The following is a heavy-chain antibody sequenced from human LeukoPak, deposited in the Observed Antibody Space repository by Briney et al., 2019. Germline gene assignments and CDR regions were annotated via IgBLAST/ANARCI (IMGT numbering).Heavy chain of an antibody. J-gene: IGHJ3*02. CDR1: GFTFSSYW. CDR2: IKQDGSEK. CDR3: ASPVGATTVRAFDI. Sequence: GGSLRLSCAASGFTFSSYWMSWVRQAPGKGLEWVANIKQDGSEKYYVDSVKGRFTISRDNAKNSLYLKMNSLRAEDTAVYYCASPVGATTVRAFDIWGQGTMVTVSS. V-gene: IGHV3-7*03. D-gene: IGHD1-26*01.